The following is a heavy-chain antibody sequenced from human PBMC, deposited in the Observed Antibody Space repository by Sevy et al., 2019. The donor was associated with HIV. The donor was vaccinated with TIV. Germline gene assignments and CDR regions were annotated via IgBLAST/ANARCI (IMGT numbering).Heavy chain of an antibody. D-gene: IGHD3-10*01. Sequence: GGSLRLSCAASGFTFSSYGMHWVCQAPGKGLEWVAVISYDGSNKYYADSVKGRFTISRDNSKNTLYLQMNSLRAEDTAVYYCAKDGNLGGAFDIWGQGTMVTVSS. V-gene: IGHV3-30*18. CDR3: AKDGNLGGAFDI. CDR2: ISYDGSNK. J-gene: IGHJ3*02. CDR1: GFTFSSYG.